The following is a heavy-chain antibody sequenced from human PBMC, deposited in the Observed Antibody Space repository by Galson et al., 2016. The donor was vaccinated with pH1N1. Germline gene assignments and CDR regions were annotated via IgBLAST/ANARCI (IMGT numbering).Heavy chain of an antibody. CDR2: ISAGSTAT. V-gene: IGHV3-23*01. CDR3: AKATEFCRGGSCYANWFDP. Sequence: SLRLSCAASGFIFSSYAMTWVRQAPGRGLEWVSSISAGSTATFYADSVKGRFTISRDNLKNSLYLQMNSLRPEDTAMYYCAKATEFCRGGSCYANWFDPWGQGTLVTVSS. CDR1: GFIFSSYA. J-gene: IGHJ5*02. D-gene: IGHD2-15*01.